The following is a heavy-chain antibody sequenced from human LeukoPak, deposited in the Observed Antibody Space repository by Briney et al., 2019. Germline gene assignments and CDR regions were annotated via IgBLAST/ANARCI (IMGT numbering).Heavy chain of an antibody. CDR1: GFTFSSYG. Sequence: GGSLRLSCAASGFTFSSYGMSWVRQAPGKGVEGVSAISGRGGRKNYADSVKGRLTISRENSKKTLYMQMNRLRAGDTAVYYCAKKGGPGFYNWFDPWGQGTLVTVSS. V-gene: IGHV3-23*01. J-gene: IGHJ5*02. CDR3: AKKGGPGFYNWFDP. D-gene: IGHD2-15*01. CDR2: ISGRGGRK.